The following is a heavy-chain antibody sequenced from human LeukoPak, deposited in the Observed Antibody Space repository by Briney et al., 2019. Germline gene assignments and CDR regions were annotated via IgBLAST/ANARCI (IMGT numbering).Heavy chain of an antibody. Sequence: GGSLRLSCAASGFTFSSYAMSWVRQAPGKGLEWVSAISGSGGSTYYADSVKGRFTISRDNSKNTLYLQKNSLGAEDTAVYYCAKDSIVVVPAAIVYWGQGTLVTVSS. CDR2: ISGSGGST. D-gene: IGHD2-2*02. CDR3: AKDSIVVVPAAIVY. J-gene: IGHJ4*02. V-gene: IGHV3-23*01. CDR1: GFTFSSYA.